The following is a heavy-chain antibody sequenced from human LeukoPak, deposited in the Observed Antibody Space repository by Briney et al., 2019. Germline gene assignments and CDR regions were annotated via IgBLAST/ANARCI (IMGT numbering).Heavy chain of an antibody. J-gene: IGHJ6*04. Sequence: GGSLRLSCAASGFTFSSYSMNWVRQAPGEGLEWVSSISSSSSYIYYADSVKGRFTISRDNAKNSLYLQMNSLRAEDTAVYYCARVYGDYGIYYYYYYGMDVWGKGTTVTVSS. CDR2: ISSSSSYI. D-gene: IGHD4-17*01. V-gene: IGHV3-21*01. CDR1: GFTFSSYS. CDR3: ARVYGDYGIYYYYYYGMDV.